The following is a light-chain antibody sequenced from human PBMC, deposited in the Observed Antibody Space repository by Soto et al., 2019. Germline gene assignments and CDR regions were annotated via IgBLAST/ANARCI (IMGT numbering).Light chain of an antibody. V-gene: IGKV3-20*01. J-gene: IGKJ5*01. CDR2: GAS. Sequence: EIVLTQSPGTLSLSPGERATLSCRASQSVSSSYLAWYQQKPGQAPRLLIYGASNRATGIPARFSGSGSGTDFTLTISSLEPEDFAVYYCQQYNNWPGTFGQGTRLEIK. CDR1: QSVSSSY. CDR3: QQYNNWPGT.